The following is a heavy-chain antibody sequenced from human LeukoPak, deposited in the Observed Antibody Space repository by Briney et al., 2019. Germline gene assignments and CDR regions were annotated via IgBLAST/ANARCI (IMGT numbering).Heavy chain of an antibody. CDR2: IYIGGST. J-gene: IGHJ3*02. Sequence: GSLRLSCAASGFTVSSNYMSWVRQAPGKGLEWVSVIYIGGSTYYADSVKGRFTISRDISKNTLYLQMNSLRAEDTAVYYCARAPDGYEAFDIWGQGTMVTVSS. CDR3: ARAPDGYEAFDI. V-gene: IGHV3-53*01. D-gene: IGHD3-22*01. CDR1: GFTVSSNY.